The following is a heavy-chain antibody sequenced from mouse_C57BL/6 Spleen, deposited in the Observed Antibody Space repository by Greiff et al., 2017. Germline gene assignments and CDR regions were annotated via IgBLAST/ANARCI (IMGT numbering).Heavy chain of an antibody. CDR2: INPGSGGT. J-gene: IGHJ4*01. Sequence: QVQLQQSGAELVRPGTSVKVSCKASGYAFTNYLIEWVKQRPGQGLEWIGVINPGSGGTNYNEKFKGKATLTADKASSTAYMQLSSLTSEDSAVYFCARREDGYYWGQGTSVTVSS. CDR3: ARREDGYY. V-gene: IGHV1-54*01. CDR1: GYAFTNYL. D-gene: IGHD2-3*01.